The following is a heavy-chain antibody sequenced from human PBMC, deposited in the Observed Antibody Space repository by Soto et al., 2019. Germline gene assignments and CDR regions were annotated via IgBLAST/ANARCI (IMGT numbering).Heavy chain of an antibody. CDR3: ARHSDHPYDY. Sequence: SETLSLTCTVSGGSISSSSYYWGWIRQPPGKGLEWIGSIYYSGSTYYNPSLKSRVTISVDTSKNQFSLKLSSVTAADTAVYYCARHSDHPYDYWGQGTLVTVSS. J-gene: IGHJ4*02. CDR1: GGSISSSSYY. CDR2: IYYSGST. V-gene: IGHV4-39*01.